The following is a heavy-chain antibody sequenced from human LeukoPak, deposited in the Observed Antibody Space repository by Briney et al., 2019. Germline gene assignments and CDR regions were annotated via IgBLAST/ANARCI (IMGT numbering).Heavy chain of an antibody. CDR2: IYPGDSDT. D-gene: IGHD1-26*01. J-gene: IGHJ4*02. Sequence: PGESLKISCKGSGYSFTSYWIGWVRQMPGKGLEWMGIIYPGDSDTRYSPSFQGQVTISADKSISTAYLQWSSLKASDTAMYYCARWDIHIVGATRRFDYWGQGTLVTVSS. CDR1: GYSFTSYW. CDR3: ARWDIHIVGATRRFDY. V-gene: IGHV5-51*01.